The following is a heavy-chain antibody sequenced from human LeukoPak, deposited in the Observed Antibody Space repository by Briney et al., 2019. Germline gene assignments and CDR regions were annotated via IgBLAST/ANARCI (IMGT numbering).Heavy chain of an antibody. V-gene: IGHV4-39*07. CDR1: GGSISSSSYY. CDR3: AGANYDYVWGSYRLNWFDP. Sequence: SETLSLTCTVSGGSISSSSYYWGWIRQPPGKGLEWIGSIYYSGSTYYNPSLKSRVTISVDTSKNQFSLKLSSVTAADTAAYYCAGANYDYVWGSYRLNWFDPWGQGTLVTVSS. D-gene: IGHD3-16*02. CDR2: IYYSGST. J-gene: IGHJ5*02.